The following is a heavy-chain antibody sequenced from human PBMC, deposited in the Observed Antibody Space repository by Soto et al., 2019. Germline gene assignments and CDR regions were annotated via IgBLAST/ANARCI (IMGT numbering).Heavy chain of an antibody. V-gene: IGHV3-53*01. CDR1: GFTLSTNY. J-gene: IGHJ4*02. D-gene: IGHD1-26*01. CDR3: ARVWGYYFES. Sequence: HPGRSLRLSCAVSGFTLSTNYMAWVRQGPGKGLEWVSVIYTGGTTHYADSVTGRFTFSRDTSKNILYLHLNSLTTDYAAVYYCARVWGYYFESWGQGTLVTVSS. CDR2: IYTGGTT.